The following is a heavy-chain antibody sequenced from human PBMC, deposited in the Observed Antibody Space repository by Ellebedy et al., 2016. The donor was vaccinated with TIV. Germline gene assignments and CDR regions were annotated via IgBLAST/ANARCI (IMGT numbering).Heavy chain of an antibody. V-gene: IGHV4-31*03. CDR1: GGPISSGGYY. CDR2: IYSGGSP. Sequence: LRLSCTVSGGPISSGGYYRSWIRQHPGKALEWIGYIYSGGSPDYNPSLKRRVTISVDTSKNQFSLKLSSLTAADTAVYYCARDCFYDGYAFDIWGQGTMVTVSS. J-gene: IGHJ3*02. CDR3: ARDCFYDGYAFDI. D-gene: IGHD2/OR15-2a*01.